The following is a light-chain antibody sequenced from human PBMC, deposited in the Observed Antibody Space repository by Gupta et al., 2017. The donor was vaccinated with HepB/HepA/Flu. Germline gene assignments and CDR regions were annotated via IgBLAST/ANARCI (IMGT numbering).Light chain of an antibody. Sequence: IVFTQSPGTLSLSPGEGATLSCKPSQSINSNYLAWYQQKPGQTPRLVIYDTSSRATGIPDRFSGSGSGTEFTLTIRRGEQEDFARYYCQHYWSSPLCAFGQGTXLEIK. CDR3: QHYWSSPLCA. CDR1: QSINSNY. CDR2: DTS. V-gene: IGKV3-20*01. J-gene: IGKJ2*02.